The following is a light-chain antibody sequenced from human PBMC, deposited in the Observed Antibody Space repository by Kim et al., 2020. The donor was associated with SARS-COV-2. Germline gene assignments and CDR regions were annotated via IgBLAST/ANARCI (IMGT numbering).Light chain of an antibody. J-gene: IGLJ3*02. Sequence: VSLTCGSGAGAVTSGHSPNGLQQKPGQAPRTLILHETDKRSWTPARFSGSLLGGKAALTLSGAQPEDEADYYCLLVYGAARLWVFGGGTQLTVL. CDR1: AGAVTSGHS. V-gene: IGLV7-46*01. CDR2: HET. CDR3: LLVYGAARLWV.